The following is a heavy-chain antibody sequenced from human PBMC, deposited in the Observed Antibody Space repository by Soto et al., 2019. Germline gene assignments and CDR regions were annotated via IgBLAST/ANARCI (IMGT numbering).Heavy chain of an antibody. CDR2: IWYDGSNK. V-gene: IGHV3-33*01. CDR1: GFTFSSYG. Sequence: QVQLVESGGGVVQPGRSLRLSCAASGFTFSSYGLHWVRQAPGKGLEWVAVIWYDGSNKYYADSVKGRFTISRDNSKNTLYLKMNSLRAEDTAVYHCARDIGYYGSSGHISFVVDYWGQGTLVTVSS. D-gene: IGHD3-22*01. CDR3: ARDIGYYGSSGHISFVVDY. J-gene: IGHJ4*02.